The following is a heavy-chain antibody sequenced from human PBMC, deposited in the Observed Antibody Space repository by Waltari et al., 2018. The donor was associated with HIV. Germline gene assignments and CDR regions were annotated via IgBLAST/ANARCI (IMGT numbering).Heavy chain of an antibody. CDR1: GFSLTTVCVG. Sequence: QIALKESGPALVRPTQTLTLTCSFSGFSLTTVCVGVAWTRQPPGEALDWLAVIYWHDEKRYSPSLATRLNISKDASKNEVVLTLANTDPPDTATYFCAHTLGGGAVYFDHWGQGIPVTISS. V-gene: IGHV2-5*01. D-gene: IGHD3-16*01. CDR3: AHTLGGGAVYFDH. CDR2: IYWHDEK. J-gene: IGHJ4*02.